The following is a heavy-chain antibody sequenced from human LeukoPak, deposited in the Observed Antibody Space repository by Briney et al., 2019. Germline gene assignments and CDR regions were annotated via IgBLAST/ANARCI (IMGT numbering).Heavy chain of an antibody. CDR3: ARDLSDYGSQDAFDI. V-gene: IGHV1-46*01. CDR2: INPTGGGT. J-gene: IGHJ3*02. Sequence: EASVKVSCKASGYTFTSYYMHWVRQAPGQGLEWMGIINPTGGGTNYARKFQGRVTMTRDTSTSTVYMELSSLRSEDTAVYYCARDLSDYGSQDAFDIWGQGTMVTVSS. CDR1: GYTFTSYY. D-gene: IGHD4-17*01.